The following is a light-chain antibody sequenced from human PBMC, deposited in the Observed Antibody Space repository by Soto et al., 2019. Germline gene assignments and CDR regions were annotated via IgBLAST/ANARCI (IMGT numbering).Light chain of an antibody. Sequence: MVLTQSRGTLILSPGERATLSCRASQCVSSSYLAWYQQKPGQAPRLLIYGASSRATGIPDRFSGSGSGTDFALTISRLEPEDFAVYYCQQYGSSLPYTFGQGTKLEIK. CDR3: QQYGSSLPYT. V-gene: IGKV3-20*01. CDR1: QCVSSSY. CDR2: GAS. J-gene: IGKJ2*01.